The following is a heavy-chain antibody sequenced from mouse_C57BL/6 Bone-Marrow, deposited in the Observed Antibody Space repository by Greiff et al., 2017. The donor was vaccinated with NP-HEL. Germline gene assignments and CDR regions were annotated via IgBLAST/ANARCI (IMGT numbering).Heavy chain of an antibody. J-gene: IGHJ3*01. CDR3: ARHNGSSSWFAY. D-gene: IGHD1-1*01. CDR1: GFTFSDYG. V-gene: IGHV5-15*01. CDR2: ISNLAYSI. Sequence: EVQLVESGGGLVQPGGSLKLSCAASGFTFSDYGMAWVRQSPRKGPEWVAFISNLAYSIYYADTVTGRFTISRENAKNTLYLEMSSLRSEDTAMYYCARHNGSSSWFAYWGQGTLVTVSA.